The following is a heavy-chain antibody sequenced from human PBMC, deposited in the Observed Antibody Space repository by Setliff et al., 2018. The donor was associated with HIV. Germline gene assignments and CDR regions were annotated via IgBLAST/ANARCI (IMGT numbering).Heavy chain of an antibody. Sequence: SEPLSLTCAVSGGAITNSRHYWVWIRQSPGKGLEWIGTRISDSATTSVNPSLKSRVTISLDTSKKQFSLKVISVTAADTAVYYCAREVRVVLPAAASGNYYYYYMDVWGKGTTVTVSS. D-gene: IGHD2-2*01. J-gene: IGHJ6*03. CDR2: ISDSATT. CDR3: AREVRVVLPAAASGNYYYYYMDV. CDR1: GGAITNSRHY. V-gene: IGHV4-39*07.